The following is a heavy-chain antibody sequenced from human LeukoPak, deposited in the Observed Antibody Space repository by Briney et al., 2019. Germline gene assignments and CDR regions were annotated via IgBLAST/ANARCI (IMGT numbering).Heavy chain of an antibody. J-gene: IGHJ6*02. CDR3: AKDNGDYYYYYGMDV. Sequence: GGSLRLSCAASGFTFSSYGMHWVRQAPGKGLEGVAVISYDGSNKYYADSVKGRFTISRDNSKNTLYLQMNSLRAEDTAVYYCAKDNGDYYYYYGMDVWGQGTTVTVSS. V-gene: IGHV3-30*18. D-gene: IGHD4-17*01. CDR2: ISYDGSNK. CDR1: GFTFSSYG.